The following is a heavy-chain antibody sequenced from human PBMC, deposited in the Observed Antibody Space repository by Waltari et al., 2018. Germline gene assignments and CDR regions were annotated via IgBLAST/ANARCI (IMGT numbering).Heavy chain of an antibody. CDR3: ATAVGVTATTPYYFPY. D-gene: IGHD2-21*02. V-gene: IGHV3-23*01. CDR1: GFTFNIYA. J-gene: IGHJ4*02. CDR2: IRNTGDTT. Sequence: EVQLLESGGGLVQPGGSRRLSCVASGFTFNIYAMSWVRQAPGKGLEWVSIIRNTGDTTYYADSVKGRFSSSRDNSKNTVYLQRDRLTADDTAVYFCATAVGVTATTPYYFPYWGPGTLVTVSS.